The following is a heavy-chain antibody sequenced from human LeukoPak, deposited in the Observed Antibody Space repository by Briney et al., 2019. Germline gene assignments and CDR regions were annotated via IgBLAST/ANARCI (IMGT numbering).Heavy chain of an antibody. CDR3: ARGASVVAGSDNAFDI. J-gene: IGHJ3*02. CDR1: GFTFSSYS. Sequence: KPGGSLRLSCAASGFTFSSYSMNWVRQAPGKGLEWVSSISSSSSYIYCADSVKGRFTISRDNAKKSVHLQMNSLRAEDTAVYYCARGASVVAGSDNAFDIWGQGTMVTVSS. D-gene: IGHD6-19*01. CDR2: ISSSSSYI. V-gene: IGHV3-21*01.